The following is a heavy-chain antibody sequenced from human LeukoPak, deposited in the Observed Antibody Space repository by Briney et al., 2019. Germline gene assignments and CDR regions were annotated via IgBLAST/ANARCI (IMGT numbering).Heavy chain of an antibody. D-gene: IGHD6-6*01. V-gene: IGHV5-51*01. Sequence: GESLQISCKGSGYSFTSYWIGWVRQMPGKGLEWMGIIYPGDSDTRYSPSFQGQVTISADKSISTAYLQWSSLKASDTAMYCCARRRRHVSYNWFDPWGQGTLVTVSS. J-gene: IGHJ5*02. CDR1: GYSFTSYW. CDR3: ARRRRHVSYNWFDP. CDR2: IYPGDSDT.